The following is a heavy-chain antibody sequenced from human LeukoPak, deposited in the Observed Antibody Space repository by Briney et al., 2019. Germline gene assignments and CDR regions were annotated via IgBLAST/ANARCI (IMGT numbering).Heavy chain of an antibody. Sequence: SETLSLTCAVYGGSFSGYYWSWIRQPPGKGLEWIGEINHSGSTNYNPSLKSRVTISVDTSKNQFSLKLSSVTAADTAVYYCARMDKELYDFWSGSNWLDPWGQGTLVTVSS. V-gene: IGHV4-34*01. CDR3: ARMDKELYDFWSGSNWLDP. CDR2: INHSGST. J-gene: IGHJ5*02. CDR1: GGSFSGYY. D-gene: IGHD3-3*01.